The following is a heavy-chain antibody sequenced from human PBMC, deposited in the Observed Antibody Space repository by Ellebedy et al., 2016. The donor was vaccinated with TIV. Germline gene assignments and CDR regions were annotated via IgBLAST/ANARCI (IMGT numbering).Heavy chain of an antibody. CDR2: IGTGGAT. D-gene: IGHD4-23*01. CDR1: GSTFSNYA. Sequence: GGSLRLXXAVSGSTFSNYAMSWVRQAPGKGLEWVSTIGTGGATYYADSVKGRFTISRDKSKNTVSLQMNSLRGEDTAVYYCAKEDGGYVFDNWGQGTLVTVSS. V-gene: IGHV3-23*01. CDR3: AKEDGGYVFDN. J-gene: IGHJ4*02.